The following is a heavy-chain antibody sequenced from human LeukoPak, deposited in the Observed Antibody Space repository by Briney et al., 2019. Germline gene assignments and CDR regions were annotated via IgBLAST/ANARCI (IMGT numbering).Heavy chain of an antibody. CDR3: ARRAAAGTGFDY. Sequence: TGGSLRLSCAASGFTFSSYAMSWVRQAPGKGLEWVSYISSSGSTIYYADSVKGRFTISRDNAKNTLYLQMNSLRAEDTAVYYCARRAAAGTGFDYRGQGTLVTVSS. D-gene: IGHD6-13*01. J-gene: IGHJ4*02. CDR2: ISSSGSTI. CDR1: GFTFSSYA. V-gene: IGHV3-48*04.